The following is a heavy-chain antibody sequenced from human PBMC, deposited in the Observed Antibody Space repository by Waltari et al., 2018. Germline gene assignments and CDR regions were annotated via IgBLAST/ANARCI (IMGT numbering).Heavy chain of an antibody. V-gene: IGHV4-61*02. CDR3: AVSPDTATSRAAFHF. Sequence: QVQLQESGPGLATPSQTLSPTCDVSGGSISNLNYSWSWIRQPAGKGLEWIGRIFRSGVSDYNPSLRGRATMFLDMSKNQFSLTVDSLIAADTAVYYCAVSPDTATSRAAFHFWGPGTTVSVSS. D-gene: IGHD5-18*01. CDR1: GGSISNLNYS. J-gene: IGHJ6*02. CDR2: IFRSGVS.